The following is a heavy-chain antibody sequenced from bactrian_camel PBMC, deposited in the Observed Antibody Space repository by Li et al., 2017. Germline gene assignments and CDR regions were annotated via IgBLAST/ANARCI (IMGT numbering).Heavy chain of an antibody. CDR3: AARMYCDGVYHLRPNEYSN. V-gene: IGHV3S53*01. CDR1: EYLFTSYC. D-gene: IGHD1*01. Sequence: HVQLVESGGGSVQAGESLRLSCAAYEYLFTSYCMGWFRQAPGKEREGVASIDSGNTTTYAESVNGRFTISKDNTETLMSLQMNSLKPEDTGTYYCAARMYCDGVYHLRPNEYSNWGQGTQVTVS. CDR2: IDSGNTT. J-gene: IGHJ4*01.